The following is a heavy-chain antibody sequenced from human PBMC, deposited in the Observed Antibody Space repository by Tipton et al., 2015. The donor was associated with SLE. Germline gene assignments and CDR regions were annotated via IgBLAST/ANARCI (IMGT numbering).Heavy chain of an antibody. CDR2: VYYTGNT. CDR1: GDSISSSSYY. D-gene: IGHD2-15*01. CDR3: ATAVDCSGGSCYLAY. Sequence: TLSLTCIVSGDSISSSSYYWGWIRQPPGKGLEWVGTVYYTGNTFYNPSLKSRVTMAADTSKNQFSLSLSSVTAADTGVYYCATAVDCSGGSCYLAYWGQGVLVTVSS. J-gene: IGHJ4*02. V-gene: IGHV4-39*07.